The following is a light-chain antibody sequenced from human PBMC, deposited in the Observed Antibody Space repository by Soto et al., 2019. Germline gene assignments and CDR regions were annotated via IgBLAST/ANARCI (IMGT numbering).Light chain of an antibody. V-gene: IGLV2-8*01. Sequence: QSALTQPPSAYGSPGQSVTISCTGTSSDVGGYNFVSWYQQQPGKASKLMIYEVSKRPSGVPDRFSGSKSGNTASLTVSGLQAEDEADYYCSSYAGGNNLVFGGGTKVTVL. CDR3: SSYAGGNNLV. J-gene: IGLJ2*01. CDR2: EVS. CDR1: SSDVGGYNF.